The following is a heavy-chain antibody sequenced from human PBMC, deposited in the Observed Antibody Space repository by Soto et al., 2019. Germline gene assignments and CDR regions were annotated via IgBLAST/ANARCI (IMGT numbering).Heavy chain of an antibody. Sequence: GSLRLSCAASGFTFSDYYMSWIRQAPGKGLEWVSYISSSGSTIYYADSVKGRFTISRDNAKNSLYLQMNSLRAEDTAVYYCARSYIVATWRYFDYWGQGTLVTVSS. CDR3: ARSYIVATWRYFDY. D-gene: IGHD5-12*01. V-gene: IGHV3-11*01. CDR2: ISSSGSTI. CDR1: GFTFSDYY. J-gene: IGHJ4*02.